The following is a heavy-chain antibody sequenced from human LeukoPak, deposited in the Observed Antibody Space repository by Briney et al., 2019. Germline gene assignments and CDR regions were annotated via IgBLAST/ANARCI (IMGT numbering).Heavy chain of an antibody. CDR1: GFTFSSYE. CDR3: AKVGGVTGAFDI. CDR2: ISSSGSTI. Sequence: GGSLRLSCAASGFTFSSYEMNWVRQAPGKGLEWVSYISSSGSTIYYADSVKGRFTISRDNAKNTLYLQMNSLRAEDTAVYYCAKVGGVTGAFDIWGQGTMVTVSS. V-gene: IGHV3-48*03. D-gene: IGHD2-8*01. J-gene: IGHJ3*02.